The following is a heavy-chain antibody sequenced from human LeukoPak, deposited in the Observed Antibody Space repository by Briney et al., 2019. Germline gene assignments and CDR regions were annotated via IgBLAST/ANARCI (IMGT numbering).Heavy chain of an antibody. V-gene: IGHV1-69*13. CDR3: ARAHSSSWYQEDANWFDP. CDR2: IIPIFGTA. J-gene: IGHJ5*02. D-gene: IGHD6-13*01. CDR1: GGTFSSYA. Sequence: VASVKVSCKASGGTFSSYAISWVRQAPGQGLEWMGGIIPIFGTANYAQKFQGRVTITADESTSTAYMELSSLRSEDTAVYYCARAHSSSWYQEDANWFDPWGQGTLVTVSS.